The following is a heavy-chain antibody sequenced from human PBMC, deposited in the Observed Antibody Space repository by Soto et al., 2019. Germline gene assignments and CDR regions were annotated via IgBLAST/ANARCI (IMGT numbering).Heavy chain of an antibody. Sequence: GGSLRLSCAASGFTVSSNYMSWVRQAPGKGLEWVSVIYSGGSTYYADSVKGRFTISRDNSKNTLYLQMNSLRAEDTAVYYCARGGVGDYYYYYYMDVWGKGTTVTVSS. D-gene: IGHD3-16*01. CDR3: ARGGVGDYYYYYYMDV. CDR1: GFTVSSNY. CDR2: IYSGGST. J-gene: IGHJ6*03. V-gene: IGHV3-66*01.